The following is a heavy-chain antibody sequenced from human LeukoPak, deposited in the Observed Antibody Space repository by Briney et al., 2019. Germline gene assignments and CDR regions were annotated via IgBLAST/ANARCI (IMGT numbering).Heavy chain of an antibody. V-gene: IGHV4-4*07. CDR1: GGSISSYY. Sequence: SETLSLTCTVSGGSISSYYWSCIRQPAGKGLEWIGRIYTSGSTNYNPSLKSRVTISVDKSKNQFSLKLTSVTAADTAVYYCASSTTVPYYFDYSGQGALVTVSS. CDR3: ASSTTVPYYFDY. J-gene: IGHJ4*02. D-gene: IGHD4-17*01. CDR2: IYTSGST.